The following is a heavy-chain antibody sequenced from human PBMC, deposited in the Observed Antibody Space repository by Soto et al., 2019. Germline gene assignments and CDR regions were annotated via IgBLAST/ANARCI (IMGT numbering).Heavy chain of an antibody. CDR3: ARYGASLYYGMDV. J-gene: IGHJ6*02. Sequence: AASVKVSCKASGYTFTGYYMHWVRQAPGQGLEWMGWINPNSGGTNYAQKFQGRVTMTRDTSISTAYMELSRLRSDDTAVYYCARYGASLYYGMDVWGQGTTVTVSS. CDR1: GYTFTGYY. D-gene: IGHD4-17*01. V-gene: IGHV1-2*02. CDR2: INPNSGGT.